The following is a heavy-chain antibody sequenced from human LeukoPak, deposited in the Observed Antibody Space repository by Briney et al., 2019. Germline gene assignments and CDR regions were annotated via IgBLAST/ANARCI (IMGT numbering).Heavy chain of an antibody. J-gene: IGHJ4*02. V-gene: IGHV4-59*01. CDR3: ARDGGGTTSGLDY. Sequence: SETLSLTCTVSGGSISSYYWSWIRQPPGKGLEWIGYIYYSGSTNYNPSLKSRVTISVDTSKNQFSLKLSSVTAADTAVYYCARDGGGTTSGLDYWGQGTLVAVSS. CDR1: GGSISSYY. CDR2: IYYSGST. D-gene: IGHD4-11*01.